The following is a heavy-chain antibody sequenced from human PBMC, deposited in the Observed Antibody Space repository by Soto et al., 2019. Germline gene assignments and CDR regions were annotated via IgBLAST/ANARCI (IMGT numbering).Heavy chain of an antibody. CDR2: INPNSGGT. Sequence: ASVKVSCKASGYTFTGYYMHWVRQAPGQGLEWMGWINPNSGGTNYAQKFQGRVTMTRGTSISTAYMELSRLRSDDTAVYYCATTDKVGDGYNSIFYYYYYGMDVWGQGTTVTVSS. V-gene: IGHV1-2*02. J-gene: IGHJ6*02. D-gene: IGHD5-12*01. CDR1: GYTFTGYY. CDR3: ATTDKVGDGYNSIFYYYYYGMDV.